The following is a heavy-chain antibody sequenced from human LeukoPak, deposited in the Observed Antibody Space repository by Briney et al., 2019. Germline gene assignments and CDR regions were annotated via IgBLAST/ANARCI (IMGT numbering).Heavy chain of an antibody. CDR3: ARELPLTDAFDI. CDR1: GYTFTGYY. J-gene: IGHJ3*02. D-gene: IGHD2-8*01. Sequence: ASVKVSCKASGYTFTGYYMHWVRQAPGQGLEWMGWINPNSGGTNYAQKFQGRVTMTRDTSISTAYMELSRLRSDDTAVYYCARELPLTDAFDIWGQGTMVTVSS. CDR2: INPNSGGT. V-gene: IGHV1-2*02.